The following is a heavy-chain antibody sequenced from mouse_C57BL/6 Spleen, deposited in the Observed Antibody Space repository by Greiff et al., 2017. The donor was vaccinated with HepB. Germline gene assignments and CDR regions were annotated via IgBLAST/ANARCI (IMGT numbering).Heavy chain of an antibody. CDR3: ARQEGDFDY. CDR2: ISSGGSYT. V-gene: IGHV5-6*01. CDR1: GFTFSSYG. J-gene: IGHJ2*01. Sequence: EVMLVESGGDLVKPGGSLKLSCAASGFTFSSYGMSWVRQTPDKRLEWVATISSGGSYTYYPDSVKGRFNISRDNAKNTLYLQMSRLKSEDTAMYYCARQEGDFDYWGQGTTLTVSS.